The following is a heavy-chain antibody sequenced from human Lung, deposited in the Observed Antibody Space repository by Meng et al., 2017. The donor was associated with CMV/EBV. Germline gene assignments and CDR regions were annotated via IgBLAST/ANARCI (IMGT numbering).Heavy chain of an antibody. CDR2: ISYDGSNK. CDR1: GFTFSRYA. V-gene: IGHV3-30-3*01. Sequence: QVPLGEAGGGVVQPGRSLCLSCAASGFTFSRYAMHWVRQAAGKGLEWVAVISYDGSNKYYADSVKGRFTISRDNSKNTLYLQMNSLRAEDTAVYYCAHGGGDCWGQGTLVTVSS. D-gene: IGHD2-15*01. CDR3: AHGGGDC. J-gene: IGHJ4*02.